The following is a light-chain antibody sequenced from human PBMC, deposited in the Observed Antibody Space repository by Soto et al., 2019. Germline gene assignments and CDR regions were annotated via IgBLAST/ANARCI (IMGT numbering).Light chain of an antibody. Sequence: EIVLTQSPGTLSLSPGERATLSCRASQSVKNSYLAWYQQKPGQAPRLLIYDAFTRATGIPDRFSGGGSGTDFTLTISRLEPEDFAVYFCQQFGSYPLTFGGGTDLEIK. CDR1: QSVKNSY. J-gene: IGKJ4*01. CDR2: DAF. V-gene: IGKV3-20*01. CDR3: QQFGSYPLT.